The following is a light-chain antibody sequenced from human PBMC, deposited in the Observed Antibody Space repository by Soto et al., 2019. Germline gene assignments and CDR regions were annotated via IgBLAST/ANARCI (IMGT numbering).Light chain of an antibody. CDR1: SSDVGGYNY. Sequence: ALTQPPSASVSPGQSVTISCTGTSSDVGGYNYVSWYQQHPGKAPKLMIYEVSKRPSGVPDRFSGSKSGNTASLTVSGLQAEDEADYYCSSYAGSNNPYVFGTGTKV. V-gene: IGLV2-8*01. J-gene: IGLJ1*01. CDR3: SSYAGSNNPYV. CDR2: EVS.